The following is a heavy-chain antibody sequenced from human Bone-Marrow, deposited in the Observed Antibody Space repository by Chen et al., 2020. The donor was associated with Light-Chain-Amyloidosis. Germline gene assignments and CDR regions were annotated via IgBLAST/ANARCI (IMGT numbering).Heavy chain of an antibody. D-gene: IGHD6-13*01. CDR2: IIPILGIA. J-gene: IGHJ6*02. V-gene: IGHV1-69*04. CDR1: GGTFSSYA. Sequence: QVQLVQSGAAVKKPGSSVKVSCKASGGTFSSYAISWVRQAPGQGLEWMGRIIPILGIANYAQKFHGRVTITADKSTSTAYMELSSLRSEDTAVYYCARGGYSSSWYEYYYYGMDVWGQGTTVTVSS. CDR3: ARGGYSSSWYEYYYYGMDV.